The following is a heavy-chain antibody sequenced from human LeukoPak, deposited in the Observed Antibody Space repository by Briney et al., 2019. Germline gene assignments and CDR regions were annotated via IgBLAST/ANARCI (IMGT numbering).Heavy chain of an antibody. CDR1: GYSFTSYW. Sequence: GESLKISCKGSGYSFTSYWIGWVRQMPGKGLEWMGIIYPGDSDTRYSPSFQGQVTISADKSISTAYLQWSSLKASDTAMYYCARWARGDFWSGYYMYYFGYWGQGTLVTVSS. V-gene: IGHV5-51*01. D-gene: IGHD3-3*01. CDR2: IYPGDSDT. J-gene: IGHJ4*02. CDR3: ARWARGDFWSGYYMYYFGY.